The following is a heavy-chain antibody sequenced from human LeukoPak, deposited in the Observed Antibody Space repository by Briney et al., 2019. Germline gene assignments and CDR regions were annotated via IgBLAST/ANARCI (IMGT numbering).Heavy chain of an antibody. J-gene: IGHJ6*03. CDR3: ARENYDSSGYYLYYYYYYMDV. V-gene: IGHV3-20*04. Sequence: GGPLRLSCAASGFTFDDYGMSWVRQAPGKGLEWVSGINWNGGSTGYADSVKGRFTISRDNAKNSLYLQMNSLRAEDTALYYCARENYDSSGYYLYYYYYYMDVWGKGTTVTVSS. CDR2: INWNGGST. CDR1: GFTFDDYG. D-gene: IGHD3-22*01.